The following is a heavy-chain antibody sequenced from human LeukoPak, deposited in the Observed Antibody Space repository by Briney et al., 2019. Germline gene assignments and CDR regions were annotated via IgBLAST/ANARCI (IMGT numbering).Heavy chain of an antibody. CDR1: GYTFTSYY. J-gene: IGHJ4*02. D-gene: IGHD6-13*01. CDR2: INPSGGST. CDR3: ARVGRRSSWLYYFDY. Sequence: ASVNVSCKASGYTFTSYYMHWVRQAPGQGLEWMGIINPSGGSTSYAQKFQGRVTMTRDTSTSTVYMELSSLRSDDTAVYYCARVGRRSSWLYYFDYWGQGTLVTVSS. V-gene: IGHV1-46*01.